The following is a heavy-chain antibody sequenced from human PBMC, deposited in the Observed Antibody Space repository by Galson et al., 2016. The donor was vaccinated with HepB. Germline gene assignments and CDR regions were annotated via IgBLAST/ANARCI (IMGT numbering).Heavy chain of an antibody. J-gene: IGHJ4*02. CDR1: GGSISSTSYY. CDR2: IYYSGST. Sequence: SETLSLTCTVSGGSISSTSYYWGWIRQPPGKGLEWIGSIYYSGSTYFNPSLKSRVTISVDTSKNQFSLKLSSVTARAAAVYYCARRGDGEGGGLDYWGQGTLVTVAT. D-gene: IGHD3-10*01. CDR3: ARRGDGEGGGLDY. V-gene: IGHV4-39*01.